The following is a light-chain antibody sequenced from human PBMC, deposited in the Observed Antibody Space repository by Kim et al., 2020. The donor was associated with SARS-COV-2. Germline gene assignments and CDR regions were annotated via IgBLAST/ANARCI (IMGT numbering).Light chain of an antibody. J-gene: IGKJ4*01. CDR2: AAS. Sequence: DIQMTQSPSSLAASVGDRVTIACRASQSINTYLNWYQQKPGKAPKLLIYAASTLQSGVPSRFSGSGSGTDFTLTISSLQPEDFATYYCQQSHTAPLLTFGVGTKVDIK. CDR3: QQSHTAPLLT. CDR1: QSINTY. V-gene: IGKV1-39*01.